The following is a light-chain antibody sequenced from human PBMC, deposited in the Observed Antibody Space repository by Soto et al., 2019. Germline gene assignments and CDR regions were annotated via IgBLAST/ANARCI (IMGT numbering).Light chain of an antibody. CDR1: QRISSY. J-gene: IGKJ5*01. CDR2: DAS. Sequence: EIVLTQSPATLSLSPGERANLSCRASQRISSYLAWYQQRHGQALRLFFYDASNRATGIPARFSGSGSGTDFTLTISSLEPEDFAGYYCQQRSEWPITFGQGTRLEIK. CDR3: QQRSEWPIT. V-gene: IGKV3-11*01.